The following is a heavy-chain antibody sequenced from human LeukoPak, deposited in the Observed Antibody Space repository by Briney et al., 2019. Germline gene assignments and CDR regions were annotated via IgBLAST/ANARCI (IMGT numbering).Heavy chain of an antibody. CDR3: AKRSSESYYYDY. D-gene: IGHD3-10*01. Sequence: PGGSLRLSCAASGFTFSSYAFHWVRQAPGKGLEYVSSITSNGGSTYYANSVKGRFTISRDNAKNTLYLQMDSLRAEDMAVYYCAKRSSESYYYDYWGQSTLVTVSS. CDR2: ITSNGGST. CDR1: GFTFSSYA. V-gene: IGHV3-64*01. J-gene: IGHJ4*02.